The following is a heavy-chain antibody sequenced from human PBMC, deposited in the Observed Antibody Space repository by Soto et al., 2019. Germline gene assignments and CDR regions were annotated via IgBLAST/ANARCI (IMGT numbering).Heavy chain of an antibody. D-gene: IGHD3-22*01. V-gene: IGHV3-23*01. J-gene: IGHJ6*02. CDR3: AKYLAREKSCGSYYYYYGMDV. CDR1: GFTFSSYA. CDR2: ISGSGGST. Sequence: EVQLLESGGGLVQPGGSLRLSCAASGFTFSSYAMSWVRQAPGKGLEWVSAISGSGGSTYYADSVKGRFTISRDNSKNTLYLQMNSLRAEDTAVYYCAKYLAREKSCGSYYYYYGMDVWGQGTTVTVSS.